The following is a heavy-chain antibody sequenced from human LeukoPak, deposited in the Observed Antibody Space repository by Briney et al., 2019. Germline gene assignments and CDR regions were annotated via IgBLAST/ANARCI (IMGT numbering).Heavy chain of an antibody. CDR3: ARGDYYDSSGFRW. J-gene: IGHJ4*02. V-gene: IGHV1-2*02. CDR1: GYTFTDYY. Sequence: ASVKVSCKASGYTFTDYYMHWVRQAPGQGLEWLGWINPNSGDTYYAQKFQGRVTMTRDTSISTAYMELSRLRSDDTAIYNCARGDYYDSSGFRWWGQGTLVTVSS. D-gene: IGHD3-22*01. CDR2: INPNSGDT.